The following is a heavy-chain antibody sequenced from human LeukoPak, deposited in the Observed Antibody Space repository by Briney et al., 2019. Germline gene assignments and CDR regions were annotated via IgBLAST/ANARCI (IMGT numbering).Heavy chain of an antibody. CDR2: ISGGRGST. CDR3: ATARLATSTATMAGWFDP. CDR1: GFTFSSSA. Sequence: PGGSLRLSCAASGFTFSSSAMSWVRQAPGKGLEWISGISGGRGSTYYADSVKGRFTISRDNSKNTLYLQMNSLRAEDTAVYYCATARLATSTATMAGWFDPWGQGTLVTVSS. J-gene: IGHJ5*02. V-gene: IGHV3-23*01. D-gene: IGHD5-12*01.